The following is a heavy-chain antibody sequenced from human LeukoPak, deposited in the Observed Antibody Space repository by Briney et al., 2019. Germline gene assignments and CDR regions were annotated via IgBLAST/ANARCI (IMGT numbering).Heavy chain of an antibody. CDR3: AKAARGAVYYYDSSGYYSR. CDR2: ISGSGGST. V-gene: IGHV3-23*01. Sequence: GGSLRLSCAAPGVTFSSYAMRWVRQAPGKGLEWVSAISGSGGSTYYADSVKGRFTISRDNSKNTLYLQMNSLRAQDTAVYYCAKAARGAVYYYDSSGYYSRWGQGTLVTVSS. CDR1: GVTFSSYA. D-gene: IGHD3-22*01. J-gene: IGHJ4*02.